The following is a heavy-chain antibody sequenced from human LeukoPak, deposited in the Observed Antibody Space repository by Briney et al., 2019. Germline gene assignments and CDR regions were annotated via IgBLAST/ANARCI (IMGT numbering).Heavy chain of an antibody. D-gene: IGHD6-19*01. CDR1: GLTFSSYA. CDR2: ISHSGGSP. J-gene: IGHJ2*01. Sequence: GGSLRLSCADSGLTFSSYAMSWVRQAPGKGLEWVSAISHSGGSPYYADSVKGRFTISRDNSKNTLYLQMNGLRAEDTAVYYCAKHRMKQWLVSDSDLWGRGTLVTVSS. CDR3: AKHRMKQWLVSDSDL. V-gene: IGHV3-23*01.